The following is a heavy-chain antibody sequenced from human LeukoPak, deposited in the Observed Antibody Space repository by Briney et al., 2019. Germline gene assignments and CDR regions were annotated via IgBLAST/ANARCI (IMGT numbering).Heavy chain of an antibody. D-gene: IGHD3-3*01. V-gene: IGHV4-34*01. CDR2: INHSGST. Sequence: SETLSLTCAVYGGSFSGYYWRWIRQPPGKGLEWIGEINHSGSTNYNPSLKSRVTISVDTSKNQFSLKLSSVTAADTAVYYCARQYYDFWSGYYFDYWGQGTLVTVSS. J-gene: IGHJ4*02. CDR3: ARQYYDFWSGYYFDY. CDR1: GGSFSGYY.